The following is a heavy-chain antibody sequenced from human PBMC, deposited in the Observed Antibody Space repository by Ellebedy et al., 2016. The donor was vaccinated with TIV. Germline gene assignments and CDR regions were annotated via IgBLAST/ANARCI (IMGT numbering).Heavy chain of an antibody. CDR3: VRDLHWAFDI. CDR1: GVTFSSFS. CDR2: IPRDSDAM. J-gene: IGHJ3*02. Sequence: PGGSLRLSCSASGVTFSSFSMNWVRQAPGKGLEWVSYIPRDSDAMSYADSVKGRFTISRDNAKNSLYLQMNSLRDADTAVYYCVRDLHWAFDIWGQGTVVTVSS. D-gene: IGHD1-1*01. V-gene: IGHV3-48*02.